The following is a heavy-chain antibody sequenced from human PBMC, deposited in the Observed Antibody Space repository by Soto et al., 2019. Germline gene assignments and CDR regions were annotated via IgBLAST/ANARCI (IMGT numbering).Heavy chain of an antibody. CDR2: INWDSGGI. Sequence: EVQLVESGGGFVQPGGSLRLSCAASGFNFNNYAMHWVRQGPGKGLEWVSSINWDSGGIVYADSLKGRFTVSRDNAKNTLYLQMNSLRVEDTAFYYCTKGEKRQYESWSDYWGQGTLVTVSS. CDR1: GFNFNNYA. D-gene: IGHD3-3*01. J-gene: IGHJ4*02. V-gene: IGHV3-9*01. CDR3: TKGEKRQYESWSDY.